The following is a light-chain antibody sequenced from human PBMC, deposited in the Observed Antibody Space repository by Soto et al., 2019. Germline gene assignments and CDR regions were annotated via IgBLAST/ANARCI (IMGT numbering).Light chain of an antibody. Sequence: EVVLTPPPATLSLPPGERATLSCRASQSVSGSDLAWYQQKPGQAPRLLISGVSNRATGTPDRFSGSGSGTDFTLTISSLEPEDFAVFYCHQYGISPPTFGPGTKVDI. J-gene: IGKJ1*01. V-gene: IGKV3-20*01. CDR2: GVS. CDR1: QSVSGSD. CDR3: HQYGISPPT.